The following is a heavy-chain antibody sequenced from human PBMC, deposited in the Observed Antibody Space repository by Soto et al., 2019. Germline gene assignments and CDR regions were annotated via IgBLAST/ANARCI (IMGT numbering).Heavy chain of an antibody. Sequence: SGPTLVNPTETLTLTCTFSGFSLNTGGICVSWIRQPPGKALEWLGLIDWADDKDYRTSLKARLTISKDSSKNQVVLTMTNMDPVDTATYYCARSLSVAASSGFDFWGQGILVTVSS. CDR1: GFSLNTGGIC. V-gene: IGHV2-70*13. D-gene: IGHD2-15*01. CDR3: ARSLSVAASSGFDF. J-gene: IGHJ4*02. CDR2: IDWADDK.